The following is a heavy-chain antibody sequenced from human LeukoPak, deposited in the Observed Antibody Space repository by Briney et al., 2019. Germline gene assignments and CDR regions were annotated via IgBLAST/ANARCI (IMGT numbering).Heavy chain of an antibody. CDR2: VYSGGTT. Sequence: GGSLRLSCAASGFTVSSNYLSWVRQAPGKGLEWVSVVYSGGTTNYADSVKGRFTISRDNSKNTVYLQMSSLRADDTAVYYCARHFYNGGWYYYFDYWGQGTLVTVSS. V-gene: IGHV3-66*04. J-gene: IGHJ4*02. CDR1: GFTVSSNY. CDR3: ARHFYNGGWYYYFDY. D-gene: IGHD6-19*01.